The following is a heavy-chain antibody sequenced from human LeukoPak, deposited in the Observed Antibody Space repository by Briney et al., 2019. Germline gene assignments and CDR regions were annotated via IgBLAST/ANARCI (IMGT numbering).Heavy chain of an antibody. CDR1: GFTVSSNC. CDR2: IYSGGNT. D-gene: IGHD1-26*01. CDR3: AREDRTQIVGALDY. Sequence: PGGSLRLSCAASGFTVSSNCMNWVRQAPGKGLEWVSVIYSGGNTDYADSVKGRFTISRDNSKNTLYLQMNSLRAEDTAVYYCAREDRTQIVGALDYWGQGTLVTVPS. J-gene: IGHJ4*02. V-gene: IGHV3-53*01.